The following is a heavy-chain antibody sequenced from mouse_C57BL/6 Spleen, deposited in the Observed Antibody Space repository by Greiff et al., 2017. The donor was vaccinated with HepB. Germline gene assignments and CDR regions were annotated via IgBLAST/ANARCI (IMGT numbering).Heavy chain of an antibody. CDR1: GYTFTDHT. CDR3: ARGNLLREFYAMDY. CDR2: IYPRDGST. Sequence: VKLQESDAELVKPGASVKISCKVSGYTFTDHTIHWMKQRPEQGLEWIGYIYPRDGSTKYNEKFKGKATLTADKSSSTAYMQLNSLTSEDSAVYFCARGNLLREFYAMDYWGQGTSVTVSS. J-gene: IGHJ4*01. V-gene: IGHV1-78*01.